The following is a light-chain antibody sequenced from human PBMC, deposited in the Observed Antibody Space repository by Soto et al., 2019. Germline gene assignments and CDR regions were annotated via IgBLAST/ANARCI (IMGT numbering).Light chain of an antibody. CDR3: QQYGSSSYT. Sequence: EIVLTQSPGTLSLSPGERATLSCRASQSISSSYLAWYQQKPGQAPRLLIYAASSRATGIPDRFSGSGSGTHFTLTISRLEPEDFAVYYRQQYGSSSYTFGQGTQLEIK. CDR2: AAS. J-gene: IGKJ2*01. V-gene: IGKV3-20*01. CDR1: QSISSSY.